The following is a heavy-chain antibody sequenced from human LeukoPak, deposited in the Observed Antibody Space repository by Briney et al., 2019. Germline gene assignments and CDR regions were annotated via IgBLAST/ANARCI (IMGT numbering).Heavy chain of an antibody. Sequence: PSETLSLTCAVYGGSFSGYYWSWIRQPPGKGLEWIGEINHSGSTNYNPSLKSRVTISVDTSKNQFSLKLSSVTAADTAVYYCARGGGGVNDYGFLWGQGTLVTVSS. D-gene: IGHD4-17*01. CDR1: GGSFSGYY. CDR2: INHSGST. V-gene: IGHV4-34*01. J-gene: IGHJ4*02. CDR3: ARGGGGVNDYGFL.